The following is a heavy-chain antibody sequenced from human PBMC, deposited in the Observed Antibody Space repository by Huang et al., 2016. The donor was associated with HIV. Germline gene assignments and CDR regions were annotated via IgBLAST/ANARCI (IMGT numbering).Heavy chain of an antibody. Sequence: EVQLVQSGAEVKKSGESLKISCKGSGYKFTSYWIGWVRQTPGKGLEWMGVIYPGDSDTGYRPAFQGRVTISADKSISTAYLQWSSLKASDTAMYYCARQRAYGSTYADYWGQGTLVTVSS. V-gene: IGHV5-51*01. J-gene: IGHJ4*02. D-gene: IGHD4-4*01. CDR1: GYKFTSYW. CDR2: IYPGDSDT. CDR3: ARQRAYGSTYADY.